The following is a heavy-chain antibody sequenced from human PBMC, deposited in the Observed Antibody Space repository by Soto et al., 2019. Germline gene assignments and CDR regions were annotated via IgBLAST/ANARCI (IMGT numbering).Heavy chain of an antibody. V-gene: IGHV1-8*01. Sequence: ASVKVSCKASGYTFTSYDINWVRQATGQGLEWMGWMNPNSGNTGYAQKFQGRVTMTRNTSISTAYMELSSLRFEGTAVYYCARSRPYYYGSGRRKTSAFDIWGQGTMVTVSS. CDR3: ARSRPYYYGSGRRKTSAFDI. J-gene: IGHJ3*02. D-gene: IGHD3-10*01. CDR2: MNPNSGNT. CDR1: GYTFTSYD.